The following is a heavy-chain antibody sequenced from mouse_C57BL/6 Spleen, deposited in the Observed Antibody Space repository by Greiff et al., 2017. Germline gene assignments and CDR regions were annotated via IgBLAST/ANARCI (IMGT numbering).Heavy chain of an antibody. CDR1: GYTFTSYW. V-gene: IGHV1-64*01. CDR2: IHPNSGST. CDR3: ARRGNYYGSSYGFAY. Sequence: VQLQQPGAELVKPGASVKLSCKASGYTFTSYWMHWVKQRPGQGLEWIGMIHPNSGSTNYNEKFKSKATLTVDKSSSTAYMQLSSLTSGDSAVYYCARRGNYYGSSYGFAYWGQGTLVTVSA. D-gene: IGHD1-1*01. J-gene: IGHJ3*01.